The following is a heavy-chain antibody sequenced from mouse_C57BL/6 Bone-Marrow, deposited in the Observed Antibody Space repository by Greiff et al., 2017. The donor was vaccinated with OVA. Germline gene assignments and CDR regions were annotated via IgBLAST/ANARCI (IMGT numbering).Heavy chain of an antibody. J-gene: IGHJ2*01. Sequence: EVHLVESGPVLVKPGASVKMSCKASGYTFTDYYMNWVKQSHGKSLEWIGVINPYNGGTSYNQKFKGKATLTVDKSSSTAYMELNSLTSEDSAVYYCARWGYYSNYLFDYWGQGTTLTVSS. CDR2: INPYNGGT. CDR3: ARWGYYSNYLFDY. D-gene: IGHD2-5*01. V-gene: IGHV1-19*01. CDR1: GYTFTDYY.